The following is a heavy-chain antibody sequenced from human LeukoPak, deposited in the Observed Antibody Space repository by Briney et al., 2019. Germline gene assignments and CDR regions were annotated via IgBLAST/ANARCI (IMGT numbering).Heavy chain of an antibody. CDR3: AKDDPYYYDSSGYPHPPDY. CDR2: IRYDGNNK. V-gene: IGHV3-30*02. D-gene: IGHD3-22*01. J-gene: IGHJ4*02. Sequence: GGSLRLSCAASGFTFSSYGMHWVRQAPGKGLEWVAFIRYDGNNKYYADSVKGRFTISRDNSKNTLYLQMNSLRAEDTAVYYCAKDDPYYYDSSGYPHPPDYWGQGTLVTVSS. CDR1: GFTFSSYG.